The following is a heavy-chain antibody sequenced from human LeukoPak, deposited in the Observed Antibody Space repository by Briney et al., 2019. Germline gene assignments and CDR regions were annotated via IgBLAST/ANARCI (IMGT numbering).Heavy chain of an antibody. V-gene: IGHV3-30-3*01. CDR2: ISYDGSNK. J-gene: IGHJ6*02. D-gene: IGHD2-2*02. CDR3: ARGSYCSSTSCYTFSLNYYYYGMDV. CDR1: GFTFSSYA. Sequence: GRSLRLSCAASGFTFSSYAMHWVRQAPGKGLEWVAVISYDGSNKYYADSVKGRFTISRDNSKNTLYLQMNSLRAEDTAVYYCARGSYCSSTSCYTFSLNYYYYGMDVWGQGTTVTASS.